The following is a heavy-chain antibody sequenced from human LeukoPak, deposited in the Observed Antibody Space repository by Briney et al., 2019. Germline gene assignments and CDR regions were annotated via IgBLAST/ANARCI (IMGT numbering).Heavy chain of an antibody. J-gene: IGHJ3*02. CDR2: IKQDGSEK. D-gene: IGHD3-3*01. V-gene: IGHV3-7*01. CDR3: ARGLSDYDFWSGYYTDHDAFDI. Sequence: GGSLRLSCAASGFTFSSYWMSWVRQAPGKGLEWVANIKQDGSEKYYVDSVKGRFTISRDNAKNSLYLQMNSLRAEDTGVYYCARGLSDYDFWSGYYTDHDAFDIWGQGTMVTVSS. CDR1: GFTFSSYW.